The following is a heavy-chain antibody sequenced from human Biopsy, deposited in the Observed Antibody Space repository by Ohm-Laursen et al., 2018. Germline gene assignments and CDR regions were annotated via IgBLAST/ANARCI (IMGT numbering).Heavy chain of an antibody. D-gene: IGHD3-16*01. J-gene: IGHJ4*02. V-gene: IGHV4-59*11. Sequence: SETLSLTCAVTYGSISGHFWSWIRQAPRKGLEWIGYIYCTGSTNYNPSVKSRVTISVDTSKNQFSLKLNSVAAADTAVYFCARDSRGGHLNTTLITGKNLDSWGQGILVTVSS. CDR1: YGSISGHF. CDR3: ARDSRGGHLNTTLITGKNLDS. CDR2: IYCTGST.